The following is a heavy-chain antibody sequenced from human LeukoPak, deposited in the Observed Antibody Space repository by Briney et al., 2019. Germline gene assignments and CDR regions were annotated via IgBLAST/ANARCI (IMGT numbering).Heavy chain of an antibody. D-gene: IGHD6-19*01. J-gene: IGHJ3*02. CDR1: GGSISSGGYY. V-gene: IGHV4-31*03. Sequence: PSETLSLTCTVSGGSISSGGYYWSWIRQHPGKGLEWIGYIYYSGSTYYNPSLKSRVTISVDTSKNQFSLKLSSVTAADTAVYYCARGRGQWLVPLVAFDIWGQGTMVTDSS. CDR2: IYYSGST. CDR3: ARGRGQWLVPLVAFDI.